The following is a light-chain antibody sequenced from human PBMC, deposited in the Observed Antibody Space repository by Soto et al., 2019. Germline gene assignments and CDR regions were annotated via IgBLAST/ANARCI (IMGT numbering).Light chain of an antibody. CDR3: PTWATGIRV. J-gene: IGLJ3*02. V-gene: IGLV4-69*01. CDR2: VNGDGSH. CDR1: SGHSIFA. Sequence: QLVLTQSPSASASLGASVKLTCTLSSGHSIFAIAWHQQQPEKGPRYLMKVNGDGSHNKGDGIPDRFSGSSSGAERYLTISSLQSEDEADSYCPTWATGIRVFGGGTKLTVL.